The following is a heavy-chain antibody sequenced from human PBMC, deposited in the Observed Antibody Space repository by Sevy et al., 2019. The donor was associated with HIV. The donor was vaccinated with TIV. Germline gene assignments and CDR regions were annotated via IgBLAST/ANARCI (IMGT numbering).Heavy chain of an antibody. CDR1: GGSITSPY. D-gene: IGHD1-26*01. V-gene: IGHV4-59*08. J-gene: IGHJ4*02. Sequence: SETLSLTCTVSGGSITSPYWNWIRQPPGKGLEWIANIYYNGHINYNPSLKTRVTLSLDTSKNQFSLRLNSVTAADTAMYYCAGENAWGRGYSWGQGTLVTVSS. CDR3: AGENAWGRGYS. CDR2: IYYNGHI.